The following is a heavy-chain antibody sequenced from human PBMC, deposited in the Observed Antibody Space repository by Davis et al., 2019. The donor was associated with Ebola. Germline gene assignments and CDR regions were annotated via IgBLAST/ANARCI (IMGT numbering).Heavy chain of an antibody. J-gene: IGHJ4*02. Sequence: PSETLSLTCAVSGVSIRSNNWWSWIRQSPGKGLEWIGEIHHSGNTRYNPSLKSRVTISADTSKNQFSLKLSSMTVADTAVYYCARAGRTSTVEWGYFDFWGQGTPVNVSS. CDR3: ARAGRTSTVEWGYFDF. V-gene: IGHV4-4*02. CDR1: GVSIRSNNW. CDR2: IHHSGNT. D-gene: IGHD3-3*01.